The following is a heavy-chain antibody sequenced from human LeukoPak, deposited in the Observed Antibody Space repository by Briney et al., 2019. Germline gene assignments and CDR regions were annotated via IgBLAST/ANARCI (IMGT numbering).Heavy chain of an antibody. CDR2: MNPNSGNT. D-gene: IGHD4-17*01. CDR3: ARGPDYGDYPNWFDP. V-gene: IGHV1-8*01. J-gene: IGHJ5*02. CDR1: GYTFTSYD. Sequence: ASVKVSCKASGYTFTSYDLNWVRQATGQGLEWMGWMNPNSGNTGYAQKFQGRVTITRNTSISTAYMELSSLRSEDTAVYYCARGPDYGDYPNWFDPWGQGTLVTVSS.